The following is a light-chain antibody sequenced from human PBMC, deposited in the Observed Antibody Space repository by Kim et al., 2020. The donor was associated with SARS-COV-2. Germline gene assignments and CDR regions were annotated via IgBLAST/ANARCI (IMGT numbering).Light chain of an antibody. CDR1: SSDVGYYDY. Sequence: QSITISCTGTSSDVGYYDYVSWYQQHPGKAPKLMIYDVTQRPSGVSSRFSGSKSGNTASLTISGLQAEDESDFYCSSYTTSNTLIFGGGTQLTVL. CDR3: SSYTTSNTLI. J-gene: IGLJ2*01. V-gene: IGLV2-14*03. CDR2: DVT.